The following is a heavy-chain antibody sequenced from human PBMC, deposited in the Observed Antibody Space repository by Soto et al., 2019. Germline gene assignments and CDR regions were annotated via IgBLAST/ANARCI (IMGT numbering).Heavy chain of an antibody. CDR1: GFTFSGSA. CDR3: TRQYYDYVWGSYDY. D-gene: IGHD3-16*01. J-gene: IGHJ4*02. CDR2: IRSKANSYAT. Sequence: GGSLRLSCAASGFTFSGSAMHWVRQASGKGLEWVGRIRSKANSYATAYAASVKGRFTISRDDSKNTAYLQMNSLKTEDTAVYYCTRQYYDYVWGSYDYWGQGTLVTVSS. V-gene: IGHV3-73*01.